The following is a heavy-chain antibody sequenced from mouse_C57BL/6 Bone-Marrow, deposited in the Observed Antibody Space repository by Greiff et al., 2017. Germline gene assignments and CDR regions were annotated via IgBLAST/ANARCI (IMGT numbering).Heavy chain of an antibody. D-gene: IGHD1-1*01. CDR3: ARIPYYYGSGFAY. J-gene: IGHJ3*01. CDR1: GYTFTSYG. CDR2: IYPRSGNP. Sequence: QVQLQQSGAELERPGASVKLSCKASGYTFTSYGISWVKQRTGQGLEWIGEIYPRSGNPYYNEKFKGKATLTADKSSSTSYLELRSLTSEDSAVYFCARIPYYYGSGFAYWGQGTLVTVSA. V-gene: IGHV1-81*01.